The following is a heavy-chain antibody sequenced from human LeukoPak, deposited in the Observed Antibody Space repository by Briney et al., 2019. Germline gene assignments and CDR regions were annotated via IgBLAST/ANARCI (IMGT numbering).Heavy chain of an antibody. V-gene: IGHV4-59*01. CDR1: GGSISSYY. CDR2: IYYSGST. CDR3: ARVFSDSGWWSGLSSVNRYFDY. Sequence: SETLSLTCTVSGGSISSYYWSWIRQPPGKGLEWIGYIYYSGSTNYNPSLKSRVTISVDTSKYQFSLKLSSVTAADTAVYYCARVFSDSGWWSGLSSVNRYFDYWGQGTLVTVSS. D-gene: IGHD6-19*01. J-gene: IGHJ4*02.